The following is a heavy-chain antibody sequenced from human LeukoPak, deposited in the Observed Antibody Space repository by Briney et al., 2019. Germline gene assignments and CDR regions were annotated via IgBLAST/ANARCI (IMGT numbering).Heavy chain of an antibody. D-gene: IGHD3-10*01. CDR2: ISSSSSYI. CDR3: AKGARSSGSYYNVFDY. Sequence: GGSLRLSCAASGFTFSSYSMNWVRQAPGKGLEWVSSISSSSSYIYYADSVKGRFTISRDNSKNTLYLQMNSLRAEDTAVYYCAKGARSSGSYYNVFDYWGQGTLVTVSS. CDR1: GFTFSSYS. V-gene: IGHV3-21*04. J-gene: IGHJ4*02.